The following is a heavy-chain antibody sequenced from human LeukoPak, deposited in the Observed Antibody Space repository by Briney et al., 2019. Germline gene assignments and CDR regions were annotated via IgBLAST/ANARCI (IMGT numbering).Heavy chain of an antibody. J-gene: IGHJ4*02. CDR2: VSGDGGTT. Sequence: GGSLRLXCVASGFIFSSYPMHWVRQAPGKGLEYVSVVSGDGGTTYYTKSVKGRFTISRDNSKNTLYLQMGSLREEDMAVYYCAREEPAGSTDYWGQGTLVTVSS. V-gene: IGHV3-64*01. D-gene: IGHD1-14*01. CDR3: AREEPAGSTDY. CDR1: GFIFSSYP.